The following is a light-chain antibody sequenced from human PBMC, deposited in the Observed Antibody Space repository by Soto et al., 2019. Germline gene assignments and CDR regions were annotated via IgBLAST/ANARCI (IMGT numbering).Light chain of an antibody. Sequence: QSVLTQPPSVSASPGQRVTISCSGSSSNIGSNYVSWYQHLPATAPKLLIYDNNKLPSGIPYRCSGLKSGASATLGINGLQTGDEADYYCASWDGSLRAGVFGGGTKLTVL. J-gene: IGLJ2*01. V-gene: IGLV1-51*01. CDR2: DNN. CDR1: SSNIGSNY. CDR3: ASWDGSLRAGV.